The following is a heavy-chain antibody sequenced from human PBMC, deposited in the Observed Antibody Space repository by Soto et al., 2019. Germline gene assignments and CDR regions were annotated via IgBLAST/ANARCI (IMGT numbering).Heavy chain of an antibody. D-gene: IGHD3-10*01. CDR3: SRYCSGRSVLFDP. J-gene: IGHJ5*02. Sequence: SETLSLTCTVSGGSISSYYWSWIRQPPGKGLEWIGYIYYSGSTNYNPSLKSRVTISVDTSKNQFSLKLSSVTAADTAVYYCSRYCSGRSVLFDPWGQGTLVTVSS. V-gene: IGHV4-59*01. CDR1: GGSISSYY. CDR2: IYYSGST.